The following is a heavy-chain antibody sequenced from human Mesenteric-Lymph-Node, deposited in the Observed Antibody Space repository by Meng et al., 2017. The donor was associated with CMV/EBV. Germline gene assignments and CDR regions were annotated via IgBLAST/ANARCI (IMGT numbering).Heavy chain of an antibody. Sequence: GESLKISCKGYGYDFSTHWIAWVRQLPGKGLEWMGTIYPGDSDTRYSPSFQGQVTISADKSLSIAYLQWRSLKASDTAIYYCATSRSRAGVAGIRRYNWFDPWGQGTLVTVSS. V-gene: IGHV5-51*01. CDR3: ATSRSRAGVAGIRRYNWFDP. D-gene: IGHD6-19*01. CDR2: IYPGDSDT. CDR1: GYDFSTHW. J-gene: IGHJ5*02.